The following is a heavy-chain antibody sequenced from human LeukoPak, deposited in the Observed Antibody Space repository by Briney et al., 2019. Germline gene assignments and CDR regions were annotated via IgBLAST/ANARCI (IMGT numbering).Heavy chain of an antibody. D-gene: IGHD1-26*01. V-gene: IGHV1-8*01. CDR3: ARGRNVGAQYYFDY. CDR2: MNPNSGNT. CDR1: GYTFTSYD. Sequence: GASVKVSCKASGYTFTSYDINWVRQATGQGLEWMGWMNPNSGNTGYAQKFQGRVTMTRNTSISAAYMELSSLRSEDTAVYYCARGRNVGAQYYFDYWGQGTLVTVSS. J-gene: IGHJ4*02.